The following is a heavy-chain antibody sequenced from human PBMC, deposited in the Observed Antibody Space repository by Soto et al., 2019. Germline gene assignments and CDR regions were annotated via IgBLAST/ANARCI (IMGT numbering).Heavy chain of an antibody. D-gene: IGHD2-2*01. CDR2: IRSKANSYAT. CDR1: GFTFSGSA. J-gene: IGHJ6*03. V-gene: IGHV3-73*01. CDR3: TRPPPPYCSSTSCYYYYYYMDV. Sequence: GGSLRLSCAASGFTFSGSAMHWVRQASGKGLEWVGRIRSKANSYATAYAASVKGRFTISRDDSKNTAYLQMNSLKTEDTAVYYCTRPPPPYCSSTSCYYYYYYMDVWGKGTTVTVSS.